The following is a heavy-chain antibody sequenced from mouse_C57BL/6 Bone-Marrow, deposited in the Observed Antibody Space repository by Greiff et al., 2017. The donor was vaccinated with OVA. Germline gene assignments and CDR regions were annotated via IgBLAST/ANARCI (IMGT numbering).Heavy chain of an antibody. CDR2: IHPNSGST. V-gene: IGHV1-64*01. Sequence: QVQLKESGAELVKPGASVKLSCKASGYTFTSYWMHWVKQRPGQGLEWIGMIHPNSGSTNYNEKFKSKATLTVDKSSSTAYMQLSSLTSEDSAVYYCARLITTVVHWYFDVWGTGTTVTVSS. J-gene: IGHJ1*03. D-gene: IGHD1-1*01. CDR3: ARLITTVVHWYFDV. CDR1: GYTFTSYW.